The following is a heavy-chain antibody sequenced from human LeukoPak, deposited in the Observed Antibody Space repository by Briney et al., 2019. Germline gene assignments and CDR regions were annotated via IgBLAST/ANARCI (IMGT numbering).Heavy chain of an antibody. J-gene: IGHJ4*02. V-gene: IGHV4-59*08. D-gene: IGHD5-18*01. CDR3: ARTDTAMVPFDY. Sequence: SETLSLTCTVSGGSISSYYWSWIRQPPGKGLEWIGYIYYSGSTNYNPSLKSRVTISVDTSKNQFSLKLSSVTAADTAVYYCARTDTAMVPFDYWGQGTLVTVSS. CDR1: GGSISSYY. CDR2: IYYSGST.